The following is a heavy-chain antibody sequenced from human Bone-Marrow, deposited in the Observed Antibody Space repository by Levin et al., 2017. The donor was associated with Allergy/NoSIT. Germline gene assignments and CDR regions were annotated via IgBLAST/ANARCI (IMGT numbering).Heavy chain of an antibody. J-gene: IGHJ5*02. D-gene: IGHD6-6*01. V-gene: IGHV4-34*01. Sequence: PSETLSLTCAVYGGSFSGYYWSWIRQPPGKGLEWIGEINHSGSTNYNPSLKSRVTISVDTSKNQFSLKLSSVTAADTAVYYCARGGQLGLHNWFDPWGQGTLVTVSS. CDR1: GGSFSGYY. CDR2: INHSGST. CDR3: ARGGQLGLHNWFDP.